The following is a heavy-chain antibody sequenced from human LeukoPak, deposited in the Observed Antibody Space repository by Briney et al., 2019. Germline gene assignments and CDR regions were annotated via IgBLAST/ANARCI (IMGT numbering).Heavy chain of an antibody. CDR3: ARHEGYSYAFAY. CDR2: IYYSGST. CDR1: GGSINNYY. V-gene: IGHV4-59*08. D-gene: IGHD5-18*01. J-gene: IGHJ4*02. Sequence: SETLSLTCTVSGGSINNYYWSWIRQPPGKGLEWIAYIYYSGSTNYNASLKSRLTISADTSKNQFSLKLSSVTAADTAVYFCARHEGYSYAFAYWGQGTLVTVSS.